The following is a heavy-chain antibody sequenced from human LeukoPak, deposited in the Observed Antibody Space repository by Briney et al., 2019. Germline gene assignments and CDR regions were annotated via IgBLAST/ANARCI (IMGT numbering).Heavy chain of an antibody. CDR1: GFTFGDYA. V-gene: IGHV3-49*03. Sequence: PGGSLRLSCTASGFTFGDYAMSWFRQAPGKGLEWVGFIRSKAYGGTTEYAASVKGRFTISRGDSKSIAYLQMNSLKTEDTAVYYCTRDASYGSGSFDYWGQGTLVAVSS. J-gene: IGHJ4*02. CDR2: IRSKAYGGTT. D-gene: IGHD3-10*01. CDR3: TRDASYGSGSFDY.